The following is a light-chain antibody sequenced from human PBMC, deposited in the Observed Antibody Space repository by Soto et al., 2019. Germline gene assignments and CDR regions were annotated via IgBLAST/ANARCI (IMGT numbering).Light chain of an antibody. CDR3: QQYGSSRT. Sequence: EIVLTQSPDTLSLSPGERATLSCRASQSVSNNYLAWYQQKPGQAPRLLIYGASSRATGIPDRFSGSGSGTDFTLTISRLEPEDFAVYYCQQYGSSRTFGQGTKVEIK. J-gene: IGKJ1*01. CDR2: GAS. CDR1: QSVSNNY. V-gene: IGKV3-20*01.